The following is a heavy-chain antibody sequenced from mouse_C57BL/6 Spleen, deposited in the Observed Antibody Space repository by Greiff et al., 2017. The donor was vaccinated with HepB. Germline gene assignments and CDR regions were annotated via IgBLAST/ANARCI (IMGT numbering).Heavy chain of an antibody. CDR3: ARHAPTGAMDY. CDR2: ISGGGGNT. CDR1: GFTFSSYT. Sequence: EVQLVESGGGLVKPGGSLKLSCAASGFTFSSYTMSWVRQTPEKRLGWVATISGGGGNTYYPDSVKGRFTISRDNAKNTLYLQMSSLRSEDTALYYCARHAPTGAMDYWGQGTSVTVSS. J-gene: IGHJ4*01. V-gene: IGHV5-9*01.